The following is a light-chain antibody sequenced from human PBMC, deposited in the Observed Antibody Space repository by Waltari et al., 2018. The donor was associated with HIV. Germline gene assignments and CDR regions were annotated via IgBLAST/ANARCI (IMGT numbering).Light chain of an antibody. Sequence: QSVLTQPPSASGTPGQRVTISCSGGSSNIGSNYVFCYQLLPGTAPKLLVYRNDRGPSGVPDGLSGSKSGTSASLASSGLRSEDESDYYCAAWDDSLSGYVFGTGTKVTVL. J-gene: IGLJ1*01. CDR2: RND. CDR1: SSNIGSNY. CDR3: AAWDDSLSGYV. V-gene: IGLV1-47*01.